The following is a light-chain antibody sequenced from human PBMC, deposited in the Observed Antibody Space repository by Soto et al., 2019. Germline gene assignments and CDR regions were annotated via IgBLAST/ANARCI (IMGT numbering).Light chain of an antibody. V-gene: IGKV1-9*01. Sequence: DLQLTQSPSFLSASVGDRVAITCRASQGITNFLAWYQQNPGKAPKLLIYGASTLQSGVPSRFSGSGSGTEFTLTISSLQPEDSATYSCQHISSDGITFGQGTRLEIK. CDR2: GAS. J-gene: IGKJ5*01. CDR3: QHISSDGIT. CDR1: QGITNF.